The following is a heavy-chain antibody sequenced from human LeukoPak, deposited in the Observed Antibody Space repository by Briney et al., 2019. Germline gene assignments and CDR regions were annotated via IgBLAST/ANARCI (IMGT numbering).Heavy chain of an antibody. J-gene: IGHJ6*02. CDR3: AKDGVYGMDV. CDR1: GFTFDDYA. D-gene: IGHD3-3*01. V-gene: IGHV3-9*01. CDR2: ISWNSGSI. Sequence: PGGSLRLSCAASGFTFDDYAMHWVRHAPGKGLEWVSGISWNSGSIGYADSVKGRFTISRDNAKNSLYLQMNSLRAEDTALYYCAKDGVYGMDVWGQGTTVTVSS.